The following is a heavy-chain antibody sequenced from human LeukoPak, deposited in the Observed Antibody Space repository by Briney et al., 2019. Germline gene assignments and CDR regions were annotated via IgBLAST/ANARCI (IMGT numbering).Heavy chain of an antibody. CDR3: ARRGVRRSSSCYQFDY. CDR2: TSYDGSDK. CDR1: GFTFNYYG. Sequence: PGRSLRLSCAASGFTFNYYGMHWVRQAPGKGLEWVAHTSYDGSDKYYSGSVKGRFTISRDNSKNTLYLQMSSLRVEDTAVYYCARRGVRRSSSCYQFDYWGQGALVTVSS. J-gene: IGHJ4*02. D-gene: IGHD2-2*01. V-gene: IGHV3-30*03.